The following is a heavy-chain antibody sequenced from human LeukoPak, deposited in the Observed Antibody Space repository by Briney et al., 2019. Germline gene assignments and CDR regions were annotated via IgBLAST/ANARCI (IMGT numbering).Heavy chain of an antibody. J-gene: IGHJ3*02. Sequence: PGGSLRLSCAASGFTFSSYWMSWVRQAPGKGLEWVANIKQDGSEKYYVDSVKGRFTISRDNAKNSLYLQMNSLRAEDTAVYYCAREAGSGSYYKDAFDIWGQGTMVTVTS. CDR1: GFTFSSYW. V-gene: IGHV3-7*01. CDR2: IKQDGSEK. D-gene: IGHD3-10*01. CDR3: AREAGSGSYYKDAFDI.